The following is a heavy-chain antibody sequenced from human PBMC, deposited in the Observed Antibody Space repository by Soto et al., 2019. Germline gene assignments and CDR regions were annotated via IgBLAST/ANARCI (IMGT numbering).Heavy chain of an antibody. J-gene: IGHJ4*02. CDR3: ARVPPVADTHYFDY. Sequence: SETLSLTCAVSGGSISSSNWWSWVRQPPGKGLEWIGEIYHSGSTNYNPSLKSRVTISVDKSKNQFSLKLSSVTAADTAVYYCARVPPVADTHYFDYWGQGTLVTVSS. D-gene: IGHD6-19*01. CDR1: GGSISSSNW. CDR2: IYHSGST. V-gene: IGHV4-4*02.